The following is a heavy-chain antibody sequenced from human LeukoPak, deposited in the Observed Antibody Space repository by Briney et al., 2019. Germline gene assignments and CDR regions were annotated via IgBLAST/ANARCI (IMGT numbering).Heavy chain of an antibody. CDR3: AKGTWAAAGTHFDY. CDR2: ISGDGGST. CDR1: GFTFDDYA. J-gene: IGHJ4*02. Sequence: PGGSLRLSCAASGFTFDDYAMHWVRQAPGKGLEWVSLISGDGGSTHYADSVKGRFTISRDNSKNSLYLQMNSLRTEDTALYYCAKGTWAAAGTHFDYWGQGTLVTVSS. V-gene: IGHV3-43*02. D-gene: IGHD6-13*01.